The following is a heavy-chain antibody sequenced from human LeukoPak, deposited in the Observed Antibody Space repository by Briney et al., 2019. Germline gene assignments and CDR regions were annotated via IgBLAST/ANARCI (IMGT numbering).Heavy chain of an antibody. Sequence: PGGSLRLSCAASGFTFSSYSMNWVRQAPGKGLEWVSSISGSSSYINYADSVKGRFTISRDNSKNTLYLQMNSLRAEDTAVYYCARIRGDYGDYDKYYFDYWGQGTLVTVSS. CDR1: GFTFSSYS. V-gene: IGHV3-21*04. CDR2: ISGSSSYI. J-gene: IGHJ4*02. CDR3: ARIRGDYGDYDKYYFDY. D-gene: IGHD4-17*01.